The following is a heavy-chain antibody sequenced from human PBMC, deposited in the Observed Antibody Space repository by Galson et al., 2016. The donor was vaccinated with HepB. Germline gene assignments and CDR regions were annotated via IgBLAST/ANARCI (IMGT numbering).Heavy chain of an antibody. CDR2: IYSGGST. CDR1: GFTVSTSY. Sequence: SLRLSCAASGFTVSTSYMTWVRQAPGRGLEWVSVIYSGGSTFYADSVQGRFTISRDKSNNTLYLEMNTLRVEDTAVYYCARGSFWSGRGADYWGQGTLVTVSA. D-gene: IGHD3-3*01. CDR3: ARGSFWSGRGADY. V-gene: IGHV3-53*01. J-gene: IGHJ4*02.